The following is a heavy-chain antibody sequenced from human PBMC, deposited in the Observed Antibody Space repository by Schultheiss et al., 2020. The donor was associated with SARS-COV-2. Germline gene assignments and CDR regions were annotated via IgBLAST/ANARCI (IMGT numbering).Heavy chain of an antibody. CDR3: ARDSYGYDY. CDR1: GGSFSGYY. J-gene: IGHJ4*02. Sequence: SETLSLTCAVYGGSFSGYYWSWIRQPPGKGLEWIGEINHSGSTNYNPSLKSRVTMSVDTSKNQFSLKLSSVTAADTAVYYCARDSYGYDYWGQGTLVTVSS. V-gene: IGHV4-34*01. D-gene: IGHD5-18*01. CDR2: INHSGST.